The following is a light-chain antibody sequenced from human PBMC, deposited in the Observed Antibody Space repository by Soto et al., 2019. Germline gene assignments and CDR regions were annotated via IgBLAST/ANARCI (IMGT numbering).Light chain of an antibody. CDR1: QSISSY. J-gene: IGKJ2*01. CDR3: QQSYSTPQT. Sequence: DIQMTQSPSSLSSSVGDRVTITCRASQSISSYLNWYQQKPGKAPKLLIYAASSLQSGVPSRFSGSGSGTDFTLPISSLQPEDFATYYCQQSYSTPQTFGPGTTLEIK. CDR2: AAS. V-gene: IGKV1-39*01.